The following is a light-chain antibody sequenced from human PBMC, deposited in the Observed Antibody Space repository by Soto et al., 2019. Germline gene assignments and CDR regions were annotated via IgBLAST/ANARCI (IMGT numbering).Light chain of an antibody. CDR2: DAS. J-gene: IGKJ2*01. V-gene: IGKV3-11*01. CDR3: QHRTNWPRT. Sequence: EIVLTQSPATLSLSPGERATLSCRASQTVGTFLAWYQQKPGQAPRLVIYDASKRATGIPAMFSGTGSGTDFALTISSIDPEDFAVYYCQHRTNWPRTFGQGTKLDIK. CDR1: QTVGTF.